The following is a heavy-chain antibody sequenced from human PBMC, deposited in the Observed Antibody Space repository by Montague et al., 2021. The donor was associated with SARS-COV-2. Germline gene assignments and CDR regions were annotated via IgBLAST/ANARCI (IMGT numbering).Heavy chain of an antibody. CDR3: ARDKPLWYFDL. Sequence: SLRLSCAASGLTFSSYGMHWVRQAPGKGLEWVALIWYDGSNKYYXDSVKGRFTISRDNSKNTLYLQMNSLRAEDTAVYYCARDKPLWYFDLWGRGTLVTVSS. V-gene: IGHV3-33*01. CDR1: GLTFSSYG. J-gene: IGHJ2*01. CDR2: IWYDGSNK.